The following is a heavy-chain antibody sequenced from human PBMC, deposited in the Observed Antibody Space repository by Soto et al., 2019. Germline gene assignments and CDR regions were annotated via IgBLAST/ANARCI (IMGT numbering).Heavy chain of an antibody. CDR1: GGSFSGYY. V-gene: IGHV4-34*01. CDR2: INHSGST. D-gene: IGHD5-12*01. CDR3: ARESYSGYDNIDY. J-gene: IGHJ4*02. Sequence: SETLSLTCAVYGGSFSGYYWSWIRQPPGKGLEWIGEINHSGSTNYNPSLKSRVTISVDTSKNQFSLKLSSVTAADTAVYYCARESYSGYDNIDYWGQGTLVTVSS.